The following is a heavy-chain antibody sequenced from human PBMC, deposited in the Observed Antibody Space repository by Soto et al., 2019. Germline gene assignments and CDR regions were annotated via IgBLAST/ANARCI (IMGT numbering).Heavy chain of an antibody. CDR1: GYTFTSYD. CDR2: MNPSSGNT. CDR3: ARGRLITMVRVVTPDAFDI. Sequence: QVQLVQSGAEVKKPGASVKVSCKASGYTFTSYDINWVRQATGQGLEWMGWMNPSSGNTGSAQKFQGRVTMTRNTSIRTADMELSSLRSEDTDVYYCARGRLITMVRVVTPDAFDIWGQGTMVNGSS. J-gene: IGHJ3*02. D-gene: IGHD3-10*01. V-gene: IGHV1-8*01.